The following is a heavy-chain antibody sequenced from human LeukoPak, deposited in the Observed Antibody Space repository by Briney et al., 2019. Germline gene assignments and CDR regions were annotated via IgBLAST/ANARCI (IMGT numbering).Heavy chain of an antibody. J-gene: IGHJ4*02. V-gene: IGHV1-46*01. CDR2: IIPSGGRT. Sequence: GASVTVSCKTSGYTFTNFYVHWVRQAPGQGLEWMGIIIPSGGRTRYAQKFQGRLTLTRDTSTSTVYMELSSLRSEDTAVYYCASGTGYWGQGTRVTVSS. D-gene: IGHD1-1*01. CDR3: ASGTGY. CDR1: GYTFTNFY.